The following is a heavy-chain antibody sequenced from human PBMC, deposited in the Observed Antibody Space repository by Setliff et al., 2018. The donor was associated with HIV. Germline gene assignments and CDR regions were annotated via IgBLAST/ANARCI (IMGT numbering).Heavy chain of an antibody. Sequence: GGSLRLSCAASRFDFNNYWMCWVRQAPGKGLEWVSYISSSGSTRYYADSVKGRFTISRDSSKNTLNLQMNSLRVEDAALYFCVKGGAYYETNGPHWDHWGQGTLVTVSS. CDR3: VKGGAYYETNGPHWDH. J-gene: IGHJ4*02. CDR1: RFDFNNYW. V-gene: IGHV3-48*01. CDR2: ISSSGSTR. D-gene: IGHD3-22*01.